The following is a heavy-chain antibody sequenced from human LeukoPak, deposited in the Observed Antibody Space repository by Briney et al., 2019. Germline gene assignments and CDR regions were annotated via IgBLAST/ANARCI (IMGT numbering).Heavy chain of an antibody. D-gene: IGHD4/OR15-4a*01. CDR1: GFTFSSYG. Sequence: GGSLRLSCAASGFTFSSYGMSWVRQAPGKGLEWVSSISGSGGNTYYADSVKGRFTISRDNSKNTLYLQLNSLRGEDTAIYYCARDTSFNYGAHAMDVWGQGTTVTVSS. CDR3: ARDTSFNYGAHAMDV. J-gene: IGHJ6*02. V-gene: IGHV3-23*01. CDR2: ISGSGGNT.